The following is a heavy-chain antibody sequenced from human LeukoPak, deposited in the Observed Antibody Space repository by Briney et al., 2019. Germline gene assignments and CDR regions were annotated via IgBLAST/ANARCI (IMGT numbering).Heavy chain of an antibody. CDR1: GYTFTSYA. Sequence: GASVKVSCKASGYTFTSYAMNWVRQAPGQGLEWMGWINTNTGNPTYAQGFTGRFVFSLDTSVSTAYLQISDLKAEDTAVYYCARDPISSWSRYFDYWGQGTLVTVSS. V-gene: IGHV7-4-1*02. D-gene: IGHD6-13*01. CDR3: ARDPISSWSRYFDY. CDR2: INTNTGNP. J-gene: IGHJ4*02.